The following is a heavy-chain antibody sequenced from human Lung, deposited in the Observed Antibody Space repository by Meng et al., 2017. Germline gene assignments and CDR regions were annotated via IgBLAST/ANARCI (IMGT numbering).Heavy chain of an antibody. J-gene: IGHJ4*02. Sequence: VHRWGAGLVKPAETRALTCVVSGGSFSDHYWRWIRQPQGKGLEWIGEINHSGSTNYNPSLESRATISVDTSQNNLSLKLSSVTAADSAVYYCARGPTTMAHDFDYWGQGTLVTVSS. D-gene: IGHD4-11*01. CDR3: ARGPTTMAHDFDY. CDR2: INHSGST. V-gene: IGHV4-34*01. CDR1: GGSFSDHY.